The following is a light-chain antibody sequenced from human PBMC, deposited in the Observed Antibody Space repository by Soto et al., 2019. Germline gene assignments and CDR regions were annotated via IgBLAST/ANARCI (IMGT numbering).Light chain of an antibody. Sequence: EIVLTQSPGTLSLSPGERATLSCRASQSVSSSYLAWYQQKPGQAPRPLIYGASSRAIGIPDRFSGSGSGTDFTLTISRVEPEDFAVYYCQQYGSPPWTFGQGTKVESK. J-gene: IGKJ1*01. CDR1: QSVSSSY. V-gene: IGKV3-20*01. CDR3: QQYGSPPWT. CDR2: GAS.